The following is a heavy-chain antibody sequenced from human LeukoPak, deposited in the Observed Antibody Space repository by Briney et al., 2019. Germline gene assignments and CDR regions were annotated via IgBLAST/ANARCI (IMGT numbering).Heavy chain of an antibody. D-gene: IGHD5-18*01. V-gene: IGHV3-23*01. CDR1: GFTFSSYA. CDR3: AKSYHFTAGGYFDC. J-gene: IGHJ4*02. CDR2: ISVSGGRT. Sequence: PGGSLSLSCAASGFTFSSYAMSWVRHAPGKGLEWVSAISVSGGRTHYADSVKGRFTISRDNSKNTVYLQMNSLRAEDTAVYYCAKSYHFTAGGYFDCWGQGTLVTVS.